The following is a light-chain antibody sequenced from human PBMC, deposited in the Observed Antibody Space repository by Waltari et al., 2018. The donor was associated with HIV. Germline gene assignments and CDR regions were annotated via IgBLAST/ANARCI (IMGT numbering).Light chain of an antibody. J-gene: IGKJ2*01. CDR2: NGS. Sequence: DVVMTQSPLYLPVSRGQPASISCNSSQSLISSDGNTHLTWFHQRPGQSPRGLIYNGSSRDSWISYRFSGSWSGTDFTLTISRVEAEDIGLYYCMQGTYWPPTFGQGTKLEIK. CDR1: QSLISSDGNTH. CDR3: MQGTYWPPT. V-gene: IGKV2-30*01.